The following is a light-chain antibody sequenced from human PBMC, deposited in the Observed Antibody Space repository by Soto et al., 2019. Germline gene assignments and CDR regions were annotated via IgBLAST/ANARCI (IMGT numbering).Light chain of an antibody. Sequence: QSVLTQPPSVSAAPGQKVTISCSRSSSNIGNNYVSWYQHFPGTAPKLLIYDDTKRPSGIPDRFSASKSDTSATLGITGLQTGDEADYYCGTWDSSLAAGVIGGGTKLTVL. J-gene: IGLJ2*01. CDR3: GTWDSSLAAGV. CDR2: DDT. V-gene: IGLV1-51*01. CDR1: SSNIGNNY.